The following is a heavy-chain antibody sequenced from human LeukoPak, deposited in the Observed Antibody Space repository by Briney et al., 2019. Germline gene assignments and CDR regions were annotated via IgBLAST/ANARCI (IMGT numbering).Heavy chain of an antibody. V-gene: IGHV4-34*01. CDR2: INHSGNT. CDR1: GGSFSDFY. Sequence: SETLSLTCAVYGGSFSDFYWSWIRQSPGKGLEWIAEINHSGNTNYSPSLKSRVIISVDTSKNQFSLKLNSVTAADTAVYYCARAIVAAPKEYMDVWGQGTTVTVPS. D-gene: IGHD2-2*01. J-gene: IGHJ6*02. CDR3: ARAIVAAPKEYMDV.